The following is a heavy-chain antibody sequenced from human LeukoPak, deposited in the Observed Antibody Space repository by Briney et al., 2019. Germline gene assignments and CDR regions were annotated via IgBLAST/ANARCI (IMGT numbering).Heavy chain of an antibody. CDR3: ARDMLDPAARNPYYFDY. J-gene: IGHJ4*02. V-gene: IGHV3-30-3*01. Sequence: GGSLRLSCAASGFTFSSYAIHWVRQAPGKGLEWVSVISYDGSNTYYADSVKGRFTISRDNSKSTLYLQMNSLRAEDTAVYYCARDMLDPAARNPYYFDYWGQGTLVIVSS. D-gene: IGHD2-8*01. CDR2: ISYDGSNT. CDR1: GFTFSSYA.